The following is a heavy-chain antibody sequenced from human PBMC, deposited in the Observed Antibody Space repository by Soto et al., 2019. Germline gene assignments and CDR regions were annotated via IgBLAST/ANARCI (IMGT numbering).Heavy chain of an antibody. CDR2: INSDGSST. V-gene: IGHV3-74*01. Sequence: GGSLRLSCAASGFTFSSYWMHWVRQAPGKGLVWVSRINSDGSSTSYADSVKGRFTISRDNAKNTLYLQMNSLRAEDTAVYYCARAQSVRQYWGQWPQHWGQGTLVTVSS. CDR3: ARAQSVRQYWGQWPQH. CDR1: GFTFSSYW. D-gene: IGHD6-19*01. J-gene: IGHJ1*01.